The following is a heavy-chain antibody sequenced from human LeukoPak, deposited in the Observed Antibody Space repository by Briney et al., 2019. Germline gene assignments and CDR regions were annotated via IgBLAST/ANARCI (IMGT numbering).Heavy chain of an antibody. CDR1: GGSIRSTSYY. CDR2: VYYSGTT. J-gene: IGHJ3*02. CDR3: ARHARREALRHSAFDI. D-gene: IGHD3-3*01. V-gene: IGHV4-39*01. Sequence: SETPSLTCTVSGGSIRSTSYYWSWIRQPPGKGLEWIGSVYYSGTTYYNPSFRSRLTMSVDTSNNQFSLKLSSVTAADTAMYYCARHARREALRHSAFDIWGQGTMDTVSS.